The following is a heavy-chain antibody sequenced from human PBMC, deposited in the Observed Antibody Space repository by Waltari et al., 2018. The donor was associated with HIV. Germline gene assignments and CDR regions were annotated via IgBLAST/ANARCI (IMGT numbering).Heavy chain of an antibody. Sequence: EVQLVESGGGLVQPGGSLRLSCAASGFTFSSYSMNWVRQAPGKGLAWVSYISSSSSTIYYADSVKGRFTISRDNAKNSLYLQMNSLRAEDTAVYYCARDPLYPTAGGWGQGTLVTVSS. CDR2: ISSSSSTI. J-gene: IGHJ4*02. V-gene: IGHV3-48*01. CDR3: ARDPLYPTAGG. D-gene: IGHD4-4*01. CDR1: GFTFSSYS.